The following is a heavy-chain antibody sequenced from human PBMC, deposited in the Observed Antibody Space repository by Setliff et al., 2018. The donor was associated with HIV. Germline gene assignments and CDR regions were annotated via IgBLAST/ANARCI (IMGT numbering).Heavy chain of an antibody. Sequence: SLRLSCAASGLNFTTYDIHWVRQTPGKGLHWLAVLWHDGNNRNYAASVRGRFSISRDNSKNTLYLQMDALTAEDTAIYYCATSPPRGNSAYIWASDYFDYWAREPWSPSPQ. V-gene: IGHV3-33*03. CDR1: GLNFTTYD. J-gene: IGHJ4*02. CDR3: ATSPPRGNSAYIWASDYFDY. D-gene: IGHD5-18*01. CDR2: LWHDGNNR.